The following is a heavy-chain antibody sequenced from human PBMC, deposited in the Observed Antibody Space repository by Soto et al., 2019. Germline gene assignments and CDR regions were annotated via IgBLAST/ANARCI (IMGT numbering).Heavy chain of an antibody. Sequence: ASVKVSCKASGYTFTSYDINWVRQATEQGLEWMGWMNPNSGNTGYAQKFQGRVTMTRNTSISTAYMELSSLRSEDTAVYYCARSDIVATLYYYYYMDVWGKGTTVTVSS. V-gene: IGHV1-8*01. J-gene: IGHJ6*03. CDR2: MNPNSGNT. D-gene: IGHD5-12*01. CDR3: ARSDIVATLYYYYYMDV. CDR1: GYTFTSYD.